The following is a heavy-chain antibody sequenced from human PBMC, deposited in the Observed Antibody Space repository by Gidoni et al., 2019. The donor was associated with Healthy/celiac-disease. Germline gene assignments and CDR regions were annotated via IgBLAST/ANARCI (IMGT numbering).Heavy chain of an antibody. D-gene: IGHD3-16*01. CDR3: AREGGGHAFDY. V-gene: IGHV3-33*01. J-gene: IGHJ4*02. Sequence: QLVESGGGVVQPGRSLRLSCAASGFSFSSYTMHWVRQAPGKGLEGVALIWYNGSNRKYVESVEGRFTISRDNSQKTLYLQMDSLRPEDTAVYFCAREGGGHAFDYWGQGTLVSVSS. CDR1: GFSFSSYT. CDR2: IWYNGSNR.